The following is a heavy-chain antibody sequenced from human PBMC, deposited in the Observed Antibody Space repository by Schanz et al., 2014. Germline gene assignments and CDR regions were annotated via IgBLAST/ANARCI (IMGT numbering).Heavy chain of an antibody. Sequence: VQLAESGGGLIQPGGSLRLSCVVSGFSVSNTYMHWIRQAPGKGLEWVAVISHHATNQYYADSVKGRFTISRDNSKNALYLQMNSLRAEDTAVYYCARRITGTHHNPYYHGMDVWGQGTTVTVSS. CDR2: ISHHATNQ. CDR1: GFSVSNTY. J-gene: IGHJ6*02. CDR3: ARRITGTHHNPYYHGMDV. D-gene: IGHD1-20*01. V-gene: IGHV3-30-3*01.